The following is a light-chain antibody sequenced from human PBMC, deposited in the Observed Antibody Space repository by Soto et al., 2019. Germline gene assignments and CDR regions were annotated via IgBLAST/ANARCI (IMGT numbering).Light chain of an antibody. Sequence: ETVMTQSPDTLSVSPGESATLSCRASQDVSTNLAWFHHKPGQTPRLVLYGASKRATGIPVRFSGSGSGRHFTLTISSLQSEDFGVYYCQHYNNWPPYSFGQGTKVDIK. J-gene: IGKJ2*03. CDR2: GAS. CDR1: QDVSTN. CDR3: QHYNNWPPYS. V-gene: IGKV3-15*01.